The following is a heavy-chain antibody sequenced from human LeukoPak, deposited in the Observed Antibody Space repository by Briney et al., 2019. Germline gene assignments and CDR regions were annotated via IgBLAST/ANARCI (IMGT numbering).Heavy chain of an antibody. CDR1: GGSISSSSYY. J-gene: IGHJ4*02. CDR3: ARWSGYSFDRMAFDY. V-gene: IGHV4-39*07. D-gene: IGHD3-9*01. Sequence: PSETLSLTCTVSGGSISSSSYYWGWIRQPPGKGLEWIGSIYYSGSTYYNPSLKSRVTISVDTSKNQISLKLSSVTAADTAVYYCARWSGYSFDRMAFDYWGQGTLVTVSS. CDR2: IYYSGST.